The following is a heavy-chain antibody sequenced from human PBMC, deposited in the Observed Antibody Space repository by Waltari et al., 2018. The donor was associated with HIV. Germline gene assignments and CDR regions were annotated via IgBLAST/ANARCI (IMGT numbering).Heavy chain of an antibody. J-gene: IGHJ4*02. V-gene: IGHV4-39*07. CDR3: ARHKNRGSYFPVDF. CDR2: IFYSGTT. D-gene: IGHD1-26*01. Sequence: QLQLHESGPGLVKPSETLSLTCIVSGFSISSNNYYWGWIRQPPGKGLEWIGNIFYSGTTNDNPSLESRVTISIDTSKSQFSLNLDSVTAAYTAIYYCARHKNRGSYFPVDFWGQGTLVAVSS. CDR1: GFSISSNNYY.